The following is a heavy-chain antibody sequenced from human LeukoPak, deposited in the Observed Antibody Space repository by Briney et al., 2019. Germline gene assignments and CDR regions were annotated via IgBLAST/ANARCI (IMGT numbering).Heavy chain of an antibody. D-gene: IGHD3-10*01. V-gene: IGHV1-46*01. CDR2: INPSGGTT. CDR3: ARGGSRVLWFGELPFDY. Sequence: GASVKVSCKASGYTFTSYHMHWVRQAPGQGLEWMGIINPSGGTTNYAQKFRGRVTMTRDMSTSTVYMELSSLRSEDTAVYYCARGGSRVLWFGELPFDYWGQGTLVTVSS. CDR1: GYTFTSYH. J-gene: IGHJ4*02.